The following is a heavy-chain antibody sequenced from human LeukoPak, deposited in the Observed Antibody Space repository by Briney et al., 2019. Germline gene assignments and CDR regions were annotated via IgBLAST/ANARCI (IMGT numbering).Heavy chain of an antibody. CDR2: IYYSGST. CDR1: GGSISSYY. J-gene: IGHJ6*03. D-gene: IGHD3-16*02. V-gene: IGHV4-59*12. CDR3: ARVKMGDYVWGSYRGHYMDV. Sequence: PSETLSLTCTVSGGSISSYYWSWIRQPPGKGLEWIGYIYYSGSTNYNPSLKSRVTISVDTSKNQFSLKLSSVTAADTAVYYCARVKMGDYVWGSYRGHYMDVWGKGTTVTVSS.